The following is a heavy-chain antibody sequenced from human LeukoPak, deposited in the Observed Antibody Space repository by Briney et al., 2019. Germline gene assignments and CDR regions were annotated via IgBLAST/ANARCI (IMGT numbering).Heavy chain of an antibody. CDR3: AKRFPQSAFGV. J-gene: IGHJ3*01. CDR1: GFSFSSYA. V-gene: IGHV3-23*01. Sequence: GGSLRLSCAASGFSFSSYAMNWVRQAPGKGLEWVSGIGDNGAITSYADYVKGRFTISRDNSKNTLYLQMNSLRAEDTAVYYCAKRFPQSAFGVWGQGTMV. CDR2: IGDNGAIT.